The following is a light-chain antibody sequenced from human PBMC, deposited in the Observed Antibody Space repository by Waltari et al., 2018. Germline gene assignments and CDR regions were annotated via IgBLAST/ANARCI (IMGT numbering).Light chain of an antibody. CDR3: QQYFTYPQVA. CDR1: QSISRW. Sequence: DIQMTQFPSTLSASVGDRVTITCRASQSISRWLAWYQQKPGKAPKVLIYDVSTLESGVPSRFSGSGSGTEFTLAISSLQPDDFATYYCQQYFTYPQVAFGPGTKVNVK. V-gene: IGKV1-5*01. J-gene: IGKJ3*01. CDR2: DVS.